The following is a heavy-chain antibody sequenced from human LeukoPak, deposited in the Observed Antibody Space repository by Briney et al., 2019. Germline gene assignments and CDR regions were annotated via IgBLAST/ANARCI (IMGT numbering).Heavy chain of an antibody. Sequence: TGRSLRLSCAASGFTFSSYAMHWVRQAPGKGLEWVAVISYDGSNKYYADSVKGRFTISRDNSKNTLYLQMNSLRAEDTAVYYCARDGIVGADYYYYYYMDVWGKGTTVTVSS. J-gene: IGHJ6*03. CDR2: ISYDGSNK. D-gene: IGHD1-26*01. CDR3: ARDGIVGADYYYYYYMDV. V-gene: IGHV3-30-3*01. CDR1: GFTFSSYA.